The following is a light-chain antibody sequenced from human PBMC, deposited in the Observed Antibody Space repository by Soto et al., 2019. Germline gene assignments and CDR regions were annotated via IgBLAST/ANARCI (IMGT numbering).Light chain of an antibody. Sequence: QSVLTQPPSVSGAPGQRVTISCTGSSSNIGAGYDVHWYQQLPGTAPKLLIYGNSNRPSGVPDRFSGSKSGTSASLAITGLQAEDEGDYYCQSYESSLSGWVFGGGTKLTVL. CDR3: QSYESSLSGWV. V-gene: IGLV1-40*01. CDR2: GNS. CDR1: SSNIGAGYD. J-gene: IGLJ3*02.